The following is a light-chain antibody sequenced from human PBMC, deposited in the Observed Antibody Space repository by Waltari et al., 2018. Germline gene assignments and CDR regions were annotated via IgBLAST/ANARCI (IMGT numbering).Light chain of an antibody. V-gene: IGKV3-15*01. CDR3: QQYNKWPLYT. CDR1: QSVSSN. J-gene: IGKJ2*01. CDR2: GAS. Sequence: EIVKTQSPATLSVSPGERATLSCRASQSVSSNLAWYQQKPGQAPRLLIYGASTRTTGIPARFSGSGSGTEFTLTISSLQSEDFAVYYCQQYNKWPLYTFGQGTKLEIK.